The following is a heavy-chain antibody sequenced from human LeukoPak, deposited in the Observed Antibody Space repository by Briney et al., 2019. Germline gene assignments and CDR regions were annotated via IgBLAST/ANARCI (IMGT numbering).Heavy chain of an antibody. CDR2: IYYSGST. V-gene: IGHV4-59*01. CDR1: GGSISSYY. CDR3: ARGESGEPFDY. D-gene: IGHD4-17*01. Sequence: SETLSLTCTVSGGSISSYYWSWIRQPPGKGLEWIGYIYYSGSTNYNPSLKSRVTISVDTSKNQFSLKLSSVTAADTAVYYCARGESGEPFDYWGQGTLVTVSS. J-gene: IGHJ4*02.